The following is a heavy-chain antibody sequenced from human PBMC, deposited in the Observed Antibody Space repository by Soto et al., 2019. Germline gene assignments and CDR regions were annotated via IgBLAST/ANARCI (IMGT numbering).Heavy chain of an antibody. CDR1: GCSFTSYW. Sequence: PGESLKISCKGSGCSFTSYWISWVRQMPGEGLEWMGRIDPSDSQTYYSPSFRGHVTISAAKSITTVFLQWSSLRASDTAMYYCARQIYDSDSGPNFQYYFDSWGQGTLVTVSS. D-gene: IGHD3-22*01. CDR3: ARQIYDSDSGPNFQYYFDS. J-gene: IGHJ4*02. CDR2: IDPSDSQT. V-gene: IGHV5-10-1*01.